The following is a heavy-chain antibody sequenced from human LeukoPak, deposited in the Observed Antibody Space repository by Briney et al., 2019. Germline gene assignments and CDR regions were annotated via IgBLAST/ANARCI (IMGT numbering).Heavy chain of an antibody. D-gene: IGHD3-10*01. CDR3: PKDYGLGSGSCYMPDFDD. CDR1: GFTFSSYG. Sequence: PGGSLRLSCEASGFTFSSYGMHWVRQAPGKGLEWVALIWYAGSNEYYADSVKGRFTISRDNSKNTVYLQMNSLRADDTAVYSCPKDYGLGSGSCYMPDFDDWGQATPVSASS. V-gene: IGHV3-33*06. J-gene: IGHJ4*02. CDR2: IWYAGSNE.